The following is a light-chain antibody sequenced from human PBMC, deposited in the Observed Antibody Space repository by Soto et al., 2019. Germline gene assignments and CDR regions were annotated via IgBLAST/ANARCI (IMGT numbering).Light chain of an antibody. CDR1: QGVSSHY. J-gene: IGKJ1*01. CDR3: QQCGSSTWT. V-gene: IGKV3-20*01. CDR2: AAS. Sequence: EIVLTHSPSTLSLSPGERATLSCRASQGVSSHYLAWYQQKPGQAPRLLIYAASSRATGIPDRFSGGGSGTDFTLTISRMQTEDFAVYYCQQCGSSTWTFGHGTQVDIK.